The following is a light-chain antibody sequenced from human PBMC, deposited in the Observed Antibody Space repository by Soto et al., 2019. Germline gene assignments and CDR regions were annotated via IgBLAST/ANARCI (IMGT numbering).Light chain of an antibody. Sequence: QSVLTQPPSVSGAPGRRVTISCTGSSFNIRADYNVHWYQQLPGTAPKLLIYDNSDRPSGVPDRFSGSRSDTSASLAITGLQAEDEADYYCQLYDINVRGWVFGGGTKVTVL. CDR1: SFNIRADYN. J-gene: IGLJ3*02. CDR3: QLYDINVRGWV. V-gene: IGLV1-40*01. CDR2: DNS.